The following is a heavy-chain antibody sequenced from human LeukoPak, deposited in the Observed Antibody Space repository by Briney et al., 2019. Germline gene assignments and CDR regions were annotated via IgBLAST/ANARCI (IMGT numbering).Heavy chain of an antibody. Sequence: PSETLSLTCTVSGGSFNFYFWHWIRQPPGKGLEWIGEIDNGGSTSYTPSLRGRVIVSVDTSRNDVSLKLTSVTAADTAVYYCARDSDSGFQWGQGTLVTVSS. CDR2: IDNGGST. V-gene: IGHV4-34*01. D-gene: IGHD3-10*01. J-gene: IGHJ1*01. CDR3: ARDSDSGFQ. CDR1: GGSFNFYF.